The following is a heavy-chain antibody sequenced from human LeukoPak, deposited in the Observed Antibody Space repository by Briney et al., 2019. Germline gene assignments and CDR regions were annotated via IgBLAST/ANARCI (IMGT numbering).Heavy chain of an antibody. CDR2: VHRSGRT. CDR1: IDSTRGNY. J-gene: IGHJ4*02. Sequence: PSESLSLTCAVSIDSTRGNYWSWVRQSPGKGLEWIGEVHRSGRTNYMPSLKSRVTISIDNSKDQISLDLASVTAADTAVYYCATEILGAPTPGAYWGQGTLVTVSS. V-gene: IGHV4-4*02. CDR3: ATEILGAPTPGAY. D-gene: IGHD2-8*02.